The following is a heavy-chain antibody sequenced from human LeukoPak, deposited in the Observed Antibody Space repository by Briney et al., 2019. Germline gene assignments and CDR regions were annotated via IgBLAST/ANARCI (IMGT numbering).Heavy chain of an antibody. D-gene: IGHD2-2*02. CDR3: ARSLGVTGYCSSTSCYIDY. V-gene: IGHV3-11*04. Sequence: GGSLRLSCVGSRFTLSEYFMTWIRQSPGKGLEWISHISSGVGTEKYADSVKGRFTISRDNVKNSLYLQMNSLRAEDTAVYYCARSLGVTGYCSSTSCYIDYWGQGTLVTVSS. CDR2: ISSGVGTE. J-gene: IGHJ4*02. CDR1: RFTLSEYF.